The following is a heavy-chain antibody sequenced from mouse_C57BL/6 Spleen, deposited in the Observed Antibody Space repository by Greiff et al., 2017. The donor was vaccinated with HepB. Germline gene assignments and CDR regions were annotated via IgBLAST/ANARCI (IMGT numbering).Heavy chain of an antibody. J-gene: IGHJ4*01. V-gene: IGHV14-3*01. CDR1: GFNIKNTY. CDR2: IDPANGNT. Sequence: EVKLQESVAELVRPGASVKLSCTASGFNIKNTYMHWVKQRPEQGLEWIARIDPANGNTKYAPKFQGKATITADTSSNTAYLQLSSLTSEDTAIYYCARRNYAGYYAMDYWGQGTSVTVSS. CDR3: ARRNYAGYYAMDY. D-gene: IGHD1-1*02.